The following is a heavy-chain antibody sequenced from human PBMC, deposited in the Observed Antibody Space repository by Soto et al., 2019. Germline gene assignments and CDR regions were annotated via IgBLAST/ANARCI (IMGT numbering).Heavy chain of an antibody. J-gene: IGHJ5*02. V-gene: IGHV3-30-3*01. CDR2: ISYDGSNK. CDR3: ARDRVDSGYDEDWFDP. Sequence: GGSLRLSCAASGFTFSSYAMHWVRQAPGKGLEWVAVISYDGSNKYCADSVKGRFTISRDNSKNTLYLQMNSLRAEDTAVYYCARDRVDSGYDEDWFDPWGQGTLVTVSS. CDR1: GFTFSSYA. D-gene: IGHD5-12*01.